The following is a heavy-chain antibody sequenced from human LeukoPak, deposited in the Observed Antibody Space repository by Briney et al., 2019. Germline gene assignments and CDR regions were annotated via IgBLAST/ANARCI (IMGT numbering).Heavy chain of an antibody. Sequence: SETLSLTCAVSGGSINSSNWWSWVRQPPGKGLEWIGYIYYSGSTNYNPSLKSRVTISVDTSKNQFSLKLSSVTAADTAVYYCARVEMATILPLFWGQGTLVTVSS. CDR1: GGSINSSNW. D-gene: IGHD5-24*01. CDR3: ARVEMATILPLF. CDR2: IYYSGST. J-gene: IGHJ4*02. V-gene: IGHV4-4*02.